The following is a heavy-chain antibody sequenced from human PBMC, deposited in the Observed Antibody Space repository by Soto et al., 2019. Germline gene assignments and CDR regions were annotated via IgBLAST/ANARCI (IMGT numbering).Heavy chain of an antibody. Sequence: EGSLRLSCAASGFTFSSYDMHWVRQATGKGLEWVSAIGTAGDTYYPGSVKGRFTISRENAKNSLYLQMNSLRAGDTAVYYCARSPPGGYHYYYGLDVWGQGTTVTVSS. D-gene: IGHD3-22*01. CDR1: GFTFSSYD. CDR3: ARSPPGGYHYYYGLDV. J-gene: IGHJ6*02. CDR2: IGTAGDT. V-gene: IGHV3-13*04.